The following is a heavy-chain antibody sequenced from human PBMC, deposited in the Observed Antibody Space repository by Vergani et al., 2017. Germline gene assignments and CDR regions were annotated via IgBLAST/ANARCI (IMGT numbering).Heavy chain of an antibody. V-gene: IGHV1-8*03. CDR3: ARVRPNSGYGWSQYYYGMDV. CDR2: MNPNSGNT. J-gene: IGHJ6*02. D-gene: IGHD5-12*01. CDR1: GYTFTSYD. Sequence: QVQLVQSGAEVKKPGASVKVSCKASGYTFTSYDINWVRQATGQGLEWMGWMNPNSGNTGYAQKFQGRVTITRNTSISTAYMELSSLRSEDTAVYYCARVRPNSGYGWSQYYYGMDVWGQGTTVTVSS.